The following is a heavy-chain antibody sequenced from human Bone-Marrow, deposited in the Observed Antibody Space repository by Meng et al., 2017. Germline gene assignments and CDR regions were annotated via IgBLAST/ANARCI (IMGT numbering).Heavy chain of an antibody. CDR1: GYTFTGYY. CDR2: INPNSGGT. CDR3: ARDAANIIFHDYYYYGMDV. J-gene: IGHJ6*02. D-gene: IGHD1/OR15-1a*01. V-gene: IGHV1-2*06. Sequence: ASVKVSCKASGYTFTGYYMHWVRQAPGQGLEWVGRINPNSGGTNYAQKFQGRVTMTRDTSISTAYMELSRLRSDDTAVYYCARDAANIIFHDYYYYGMDVWGQGTTVTVSS.